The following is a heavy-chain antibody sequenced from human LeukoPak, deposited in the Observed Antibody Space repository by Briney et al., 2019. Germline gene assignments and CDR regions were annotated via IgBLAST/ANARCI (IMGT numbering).Heavy chain of an antibody. CDR3: ARERTGAAAAKIHWFDP. J-gene: IGHJ5*02. CDR2: IYTSGST. V-gene: IGHV4-61*02. CDR1: GGSISGGSYY. Sequence: SQTLSLTCTVSGGSISGGSYYWSWIRQPAGKGLEWIGRIYTSGSTNYNPSLKSRVTISVDTSKNQFSLKLSSVTAADTAVYYCARERTGAAAAKIHWFDPWGQGTLVTVSS. D-gene: IGHD6-13*01.